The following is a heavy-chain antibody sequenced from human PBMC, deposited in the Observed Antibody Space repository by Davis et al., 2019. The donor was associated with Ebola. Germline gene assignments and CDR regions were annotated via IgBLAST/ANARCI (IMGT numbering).Heavy chain of an antibody. Sequence: PGGSLRLSCAASGFTFSNHAMGWVRQAPGKGLEWVSGISVSGGSTYYADSVKGRFTISRDNSKNTLYLQMSSLRVEDTALYYCAKRTGNSPARGGMDVWGQGTTVTVSS. J-gene: IGHJ6*02. D-gene: IGHD4-23*01. CDR1: GFTFSNHA. CDR3: AKRTGNSPARGGMDV. V-gene: IGHV3-23*01. CDR2: ISVSGGST.